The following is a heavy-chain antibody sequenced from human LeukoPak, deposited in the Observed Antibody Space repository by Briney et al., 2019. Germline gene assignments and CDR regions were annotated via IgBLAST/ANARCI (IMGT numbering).Heavy chain of an antibody. J-gene: IGHJ4*02. CDR1: GGSTSSGPYY. CDR2: IYYTGST. D-gene: IGHD3-3*01. V-gene: IGHV4-61*01. Sequence: SETLSLTCTVSGGSTSSGPYYWSWIRQPPGKGLEWIGYIYYTGSTNYNPSLKSRVTMSVDTSKNQFSLKLTSVTAADTAVYYCARYDFNKFFDYWGQGTLVTVSS. CDR3: ARYDFNKFFDY.